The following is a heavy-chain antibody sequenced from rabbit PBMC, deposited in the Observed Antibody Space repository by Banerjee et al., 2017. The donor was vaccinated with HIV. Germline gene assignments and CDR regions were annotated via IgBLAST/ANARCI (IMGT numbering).Heavy chain of an antibody. Sequence: QSLEESGGDLVKPGASLTLTCTASGFSFSSSYYMCWVRQAPGKGLEWIACIYAGSSGSTYYASWAKGRFTISKTSSTTVTLQMTSLTAADTATYFCARSDSSGWEYYFNLWGPGTLVTVS. CDR2: IYAGSSGST. D-gene: IGHD4-1*01. V-gene: IGHV1S40*01. CDR1: GFSFSSSYY. CDR3: ARSDSSGWEYYFNL. J-gene: IGHJ4*01.